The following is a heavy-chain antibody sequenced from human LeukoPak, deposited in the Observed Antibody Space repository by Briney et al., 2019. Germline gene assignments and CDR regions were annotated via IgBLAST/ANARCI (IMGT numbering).Heavy chain of an antibody. J-gene: IGHJ6*03. CDR3: ARLPSITGTTGHYYYYMDV. Sequence: SETLSLTCTVSGGSISSYYWSWIRQPPGKGLEWIGYIYTSGSTNYNPSLKSRATISVDTSKNQFSLKLSSVTAADTAVYYCARLPSITGTTGHYYYYMDVWGKGTTVTVSS. CDR1: GGSISSYY. V-gene: IGHV4-4*09. CDR2: IYTSGST. D-gene: IGHD1-7*01.